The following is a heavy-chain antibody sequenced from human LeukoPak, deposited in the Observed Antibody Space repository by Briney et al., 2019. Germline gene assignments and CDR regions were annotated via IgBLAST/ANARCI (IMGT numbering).Heavy chain of an antibody. CDR1: GFTFSSYS. V-gene: IGHV3-48*01. J-gene: IGHJ4*02. CDR3: ARGHGYRDY. D-gene: IGHD5-24*01. Sequence: GGSLRLSCAASGFTFSSYSMNWVRQTPGKGLEWVSYISTSSSTIYYADSVKGRFTISRDNAKNSLYLQMNSLRAEDTAVYYCARGHGYRDYWGQGTLVTVSS. CDR2: ISTSSSTI.